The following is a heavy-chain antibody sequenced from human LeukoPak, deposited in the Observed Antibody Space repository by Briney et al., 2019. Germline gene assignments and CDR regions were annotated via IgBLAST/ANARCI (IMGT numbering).Heavy chain of an antibody. V-gene: IGHV3-53*01. CDR2: IYSGGST. CDR3: AHGDYSYFDY. D-gene: IGHD4-17*01. CDR1: GFTVSSNY. J-gene: IGHJ4*02. Sequence: GGSLSLSCAASGFTVSSNYMSWVRQAPGQGLEWVSVIYSGGSTYYADSVKGRFTISRDNSKNTLYLQMNSLRAEDTAVYYCAHGDYSYFDYWGQGTLVTVSS.